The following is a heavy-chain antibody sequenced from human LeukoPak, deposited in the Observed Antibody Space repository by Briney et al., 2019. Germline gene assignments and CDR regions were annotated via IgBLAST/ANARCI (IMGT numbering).Heavy chain of an antibody. CDR2: IIPIFGTA. J-gene: IGHJ3*02. Sequence: SVTASCKASGGTFSIYAISWVRQAPGQGLEWMGGIIPIFGTANYAQKFQGRVTITADESTSTAYMELSSLRSEDTAVYYCASSMTPDVETGLGAFDIWGQGTMVTVSS. V-gene: IGHV1-69*01. CDR3: ASSMTPDVETGLGAFDI. CDR1: GGTFSIYA. D-gene: IGHD5-18*01.